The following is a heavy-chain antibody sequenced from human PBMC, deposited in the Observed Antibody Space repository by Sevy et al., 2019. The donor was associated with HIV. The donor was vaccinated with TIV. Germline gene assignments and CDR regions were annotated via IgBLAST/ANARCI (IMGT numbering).Heavy chain of an antibody. CDR3: ARGNSGSFDY. CDR2: IKQDESEK. J-gene: IGHJ4*02. V-gene: IGHV3-7*04. Sequence: GSLRLSCAASGFSFSSYWMHWVRQAPGKGREWVANIKQDESEKYYVASVKGRFTISRDNAKNSVYLQMNSLRPEDTAIYYCARGNSGSFDYWGQGTLVTVSS. D-gene: IGHD3-22*01. CDR1: GFSFSSYW.